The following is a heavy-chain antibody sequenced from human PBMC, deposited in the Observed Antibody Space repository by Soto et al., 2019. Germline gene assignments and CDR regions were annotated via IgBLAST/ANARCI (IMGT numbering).Heavy chain of an antibody. CDR2: ISYSGST. J-gene: IGHJ4*02. CDR3: ARLSSGYDIDFFDY. V-gene: IGHV4-59*08. Sequence: ASETLSLTCTVSGGSISTYYWTWIRQPPGKGLEWIGYISYSGSTTYNPSLKSRVTISVDTSKNQFSLKLSSVTAADTAVYYCARLSSGYDIDFFDYWGQGTLVTVSS. CDR1: GGSISTYY. D-gene: IGHD5-12*01.